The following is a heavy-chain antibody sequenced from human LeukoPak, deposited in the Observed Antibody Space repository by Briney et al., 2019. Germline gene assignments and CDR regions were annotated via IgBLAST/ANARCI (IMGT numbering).Heavy chain of an antibody. D-gene: IGHD1-14*01. V-gene: IGHV3-30-3*01. CDR3: ARDRARYTQSPGMDV. Sequence: SYKASGFTFSSYAMHWVRQAPGKGLEWVAVISYDGSNKYYADSVKGRFTISRDNSKNTLYLQMNSLRAEDTAVYYCARDRARYTQSPGMDVWGQGTTVTVSS. CDR2: ISYDGSNK. J-gene: IGHJ6*02. CDR1: GFTFSSYA.